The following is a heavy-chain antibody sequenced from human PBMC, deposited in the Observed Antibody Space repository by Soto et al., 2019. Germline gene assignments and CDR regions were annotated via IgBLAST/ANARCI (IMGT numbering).Heavy chain of an antibody. CDR3: APPRDFWGGYSRGPERSYYYYGMDV. CDR1: GFTFSSYA. J-gene: IGHJ6*02. D-gene: IGHD3-3*01. CDR2: ISGSGGST. V-gene: IGHV3-23*01. Sequence: PGGSLRLSCAASGFTFSSYAMSCVRQAPGKGLEWVSAISGSGGSTYYADSVKGRFTISRDNSKNTLYLQMNSLSAEDTAVYYCAPPRDFWGGYSRGPERSYYYYGMDVWGQGTTVTVSS.